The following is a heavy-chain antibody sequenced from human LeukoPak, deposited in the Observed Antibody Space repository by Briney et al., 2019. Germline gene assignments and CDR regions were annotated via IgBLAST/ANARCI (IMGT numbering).Heavy chain of an antibody. CDR2: IYTGGGT. V-gene: IGHV3-66*01. D-gene: IGHD2-2*01. J-gene: IGHJ4*02. CDR3: ARGIVVVPVAERCLDY. Sequence: GGSLRLSCAASVFTVSSNYMSWVRQAPGKGLEWVSVIYTGGGTYYADSVKGRFTISRDNSKNTLYLQMNSLRADDTAVYYCARGIVVVPVAERCLDYWGQGTLVTVSS. CDR1: VFTVSSNY.